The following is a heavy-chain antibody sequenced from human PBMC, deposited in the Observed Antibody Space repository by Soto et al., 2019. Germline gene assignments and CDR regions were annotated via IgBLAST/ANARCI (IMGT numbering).Heavy chain of an antibody. D-gene: IGHD2-2*01. V-gene: IGHV3-53*04. CDR1: GFSVSDNY. Sequence: ESGGGLVQPGGSLRLSCAASGFSVSDNYMTWVRQAPGKGPEWVSLIYSGGGTAYADSVKGRFTISRHNSQNTLYLQMNSLRPEDTAVYYCARKTDSMPSRGDVWGKGTAVTVSS. CDR2: IYSGGGT. CDR3: ARKTDSMPSRGDV. J-gene: IGHJ6*04.